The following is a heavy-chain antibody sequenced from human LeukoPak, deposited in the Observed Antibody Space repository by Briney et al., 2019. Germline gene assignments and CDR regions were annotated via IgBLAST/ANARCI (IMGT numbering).Heavy chain of an antibody. CDR2: ISGSGGST. CDR3: ARDYRKYQYGSGSWNAFDI. V-gene: IGHV3-23*01. CDR1: GFTFSSYA. D-gene: IGHD3-10*01. Sequence: GGSLRLSCAASGFTFSSYAMSWVRQAPGKGLEWVSAISGSGGSTYYADSVKGRLTISRDNSKNTLYLQMNSLRAEDTAVYYCARDYRKYQYGSGSWNAFDIWGQGTMVTVSS. J-gene: IGHJ3*02.